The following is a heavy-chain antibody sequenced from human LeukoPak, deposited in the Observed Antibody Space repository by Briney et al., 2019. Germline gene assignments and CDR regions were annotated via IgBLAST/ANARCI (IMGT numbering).Heavy chain of an antibody. CDR2: IYYSGST. J-gene: IGHJ4*02. CDR1: GGSISSYY. CDR3: ARPYAYYDSSGPWGY. V-gene: IGHV4-59*08. Sequence: PSETLSLTCTVSGGSISSYYWSWIRQPPGKGLEWIGYIYYSGSTNYNPSLKSRVTISVDTSKNQFSLKLSSVTAADTAVYYCARPYAYYDSSGPWGYWGQGTLVTVSS. D-gene: IGHD3-22*01.